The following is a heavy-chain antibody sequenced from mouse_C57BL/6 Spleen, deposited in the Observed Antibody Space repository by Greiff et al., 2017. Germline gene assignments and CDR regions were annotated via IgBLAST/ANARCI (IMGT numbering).Heavy chain of an antibody. V-gene: IGHV1-22*01. CDR2: INPNNGGT. D-gene: IGHD2-4*01. Sequence: VQLQQSGPELVKPGASVKMSCKASGYTFTDYNMHWVKQSHGKSLEWIGYINPNNGGTSYNQKFKGKATLTVNKSSSTAYMELRSLTSEDSAVYYCARRADYGPWFAYWGQGTLVTVSA. CDR3: ARRADYGPWFAY. CDR1: GYTFTDYN. J-gene: IGHJ3*01.